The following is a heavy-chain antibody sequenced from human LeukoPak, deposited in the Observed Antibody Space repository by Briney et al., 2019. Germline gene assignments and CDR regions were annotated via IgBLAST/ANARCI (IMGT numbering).Heavy chain of an antibody. CDR2: IRSSGAPI. J-gene: IGHJ4*02. CDR3: VRDPEALDY. V-gene: IGHV3-48*01. Sequence: GGSLRLSCTASGFTFSAYWMSWVRQAPGKGLEWVSYIRSSGAPIHYADSVKGRFTISRDNAKNSVYLQMNSLRVEDTAVYYCVRDPEALDYWGPGTLVTVSS. CDR1: GFTFSAYW.